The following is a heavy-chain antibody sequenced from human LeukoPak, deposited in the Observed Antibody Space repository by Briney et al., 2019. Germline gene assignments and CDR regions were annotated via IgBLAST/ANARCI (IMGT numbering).Heavy chain of an antibody. V-gene: IGHV4-59*12. Sequence: SETLSLTCTVSGGSISSYYWSWIRQPPGKGLEWIGYIYYSGSTNYNPSLKSRVTISADTSKNQFFLKLSSVTAADTAVYYCARESDLSHYDRTDYWGQGTLVTVSS. CDR2: IYYSGST. J-gene: IGHJ4*02. CDR1: GGSISSYY. D-gene: IGHD3-22*01. CDR3: ARESDLSHYDRTDY.